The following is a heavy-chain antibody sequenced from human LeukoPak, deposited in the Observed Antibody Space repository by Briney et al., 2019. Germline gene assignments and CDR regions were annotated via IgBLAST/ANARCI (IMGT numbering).Heavy chain of an antibody. CDR2: ISYDGSNK. CDR1: GFTFSSYG. J-gene: IGHJ4*02. CDR3: ARAEWDYYDSSGYYSGGAY. D-gene: IGHD3-22*01. Sequence: GRSLRLSCAASGFTFSSYGMYWVRQAPGKGLEWVAVISYDGSNKNYPDSVKGRFTISRDNSKNTVDLQMNSLRVEDTAVYYCARAEWDYYDSSGYYSGGAYWGQGTLVTVSS. V-gene: IGHV3-30*03.